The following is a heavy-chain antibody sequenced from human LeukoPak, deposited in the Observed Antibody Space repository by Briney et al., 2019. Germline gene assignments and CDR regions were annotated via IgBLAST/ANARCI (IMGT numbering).Heavy chain of an antibody. CDR1: GGSVSSGSYY. Sequence: PSETLSLTCTVPGGSVSSGSYYWSWIRQPPGKGLEWIGEINHSGSTNYNPSLKSRVTISVDTSKNQFSLKLSSVTAADTAVYYCARSRVYYDFWSGYYNPGAYYFDYWGQGTLVTVSS. CDR2: INHSGST. V-gene: IGHV4-39*07. D-gene: IGHD3-3*01. J-gene: IGHJ4*02. CDR3: ARSRVYYDFWSGYYNPGAYYFDY.